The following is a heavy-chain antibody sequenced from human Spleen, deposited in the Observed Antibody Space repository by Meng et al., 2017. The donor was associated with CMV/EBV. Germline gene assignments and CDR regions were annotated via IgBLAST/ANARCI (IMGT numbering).Heavy chain of an antibody. CDR3: ARPRGWYFVY. CDR1: GSSISSSSYY. CDR2: IYYSGST. V-gene: IGHV4-39*07. D-gene: IGHD6-19*01. J-gene: IGHJ4*02. Sequence: SETLSLTCTVSGSSISSSSYYWAWIRQPPGKGLEWIGYIYYSGSTYYNPSLKSRVTISVDTSKNQFSLKLSSVTAADTAVYYCARPRGWYFVYWGQGTLVTVSS.